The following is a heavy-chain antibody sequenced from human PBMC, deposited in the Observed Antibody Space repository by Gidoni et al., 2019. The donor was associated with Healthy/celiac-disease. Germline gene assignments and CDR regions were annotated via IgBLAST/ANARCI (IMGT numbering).Heavy chain of an antibody. CDR3: ARDGRRYCSSTSCSPSDY. CDR2: ISYDGSNK. Sequence: QVQLVESGGGVVQPGRSLRLSCAASGFTFSSYARHWVRQAPGKGLEWVAVISYDGSNKYYADSVKGRFTISRDNSKNTLYLQMNSLRAEDTAVYYCARDGRRYCSSTSCSPSDYWGQGTLVTVSS. CDR1: GFTFSSYA. V-gene: IGHV3-30*04. J-gene: IGHJ4*02. D-gene: IGHD2-2*01.